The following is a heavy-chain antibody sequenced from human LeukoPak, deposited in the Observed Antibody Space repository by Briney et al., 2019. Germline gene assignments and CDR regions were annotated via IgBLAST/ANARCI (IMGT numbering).Heavy chain of an antibody. D-gene: IGHD6-13*01. CDR3: ARDKFGRAAVD. CDR2: ISEDGSST. Sequence: GGSLRLSCVASGFTLSRLWMHWVRQAPGKGLVWVSRISEDGSSTNYADSVKGRFTISRDNAKNTLYLQMNSLRVEDTAVYYCARDKFGRAAVDWGQGALVTVSS. V-gene: IGHV3-74*01. CDR1: GFTLSRLW. J-gene: IGHJ4*02.